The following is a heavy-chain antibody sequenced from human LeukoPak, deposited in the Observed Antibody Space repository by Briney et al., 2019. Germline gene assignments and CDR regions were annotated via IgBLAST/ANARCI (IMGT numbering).Heavy chain of an antibody. D-gene: IGHD4-11*01. CDR1: GYTFTGYY. CDR2: INPSGGST. CDR3: ARDATSYSNYVTAWFDP. J-gene: IGHJ5*02. V-gene: IGHV1-46*01. Sequence: ASVKVSCKASGYTFTGYYMHWVRQAPGQGLEWMGIINPSGGSTSYAQKFQGRVTMTRDMSTSTVYMELSSLRSEDTAVYYCARDATSYSNYVTAWFDPWGQGTLVTVSS.